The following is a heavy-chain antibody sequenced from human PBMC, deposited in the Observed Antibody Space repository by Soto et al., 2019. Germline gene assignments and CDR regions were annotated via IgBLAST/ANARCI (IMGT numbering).Heavy chain of an antibody. J-gene: IGHJ6*02. Sequence: SETLSLTCAVYGGSFSGYYWSWIRQPPGKGLEWIGEINHSGSTNYNPSLKSRVTISVDTSKNQFSLKLSSVTAADTAVYYCARDQKHKYYYYGMDAWGQGTTVTVSS. CDR2: INHSGST. CDR3: ARDQKHKYYYYGMDA. CDR1: GGSFSGYY. V-gene: IGHV4-34*01.